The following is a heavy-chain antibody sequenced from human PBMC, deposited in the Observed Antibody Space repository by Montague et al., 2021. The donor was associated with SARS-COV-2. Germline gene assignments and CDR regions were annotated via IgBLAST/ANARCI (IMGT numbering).Heavy chain of an antibody. CDR3: ARDQRRYGSGSYYGPHYYYYGMDV. CDR1: GFTVSSNY. D-gene: IGHD3-10*01. CDR2: IYSGGST. J-gene: IGHJ6*02. Sequence: SLRLSCASSGFTVSSNYMSWVRQAPGKGLEWVSVIYSGGSTYYADSVKGRFTIFRDNSKNTLYLQMNSLRAEDTAVYYCARDQRRYGSGSYYGPHYYYYGMDVWGQGTTVTVSS. V-gene: IGHV3-66*02.